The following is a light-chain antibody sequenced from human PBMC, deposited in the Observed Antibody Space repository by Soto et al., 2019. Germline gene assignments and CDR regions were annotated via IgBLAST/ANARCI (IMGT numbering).Light chain of an antibody. V-gene: IGLV2-14*01. CDR2: EVS. J-gene: IGLJ2*01. CDR1: SSDVGGYDF. CDR3: SSYTSSTTVV. Sequence: QSVLTQPASVSGSPGQSITISCTGSSSDVGGYDFVSWYQHHPGKAPKLIIYEVSIRPSGVSNRFSGSKSGNSASLTISGLQAEDEADYYCSSYTSSTTVVFGGGTQLTVL.